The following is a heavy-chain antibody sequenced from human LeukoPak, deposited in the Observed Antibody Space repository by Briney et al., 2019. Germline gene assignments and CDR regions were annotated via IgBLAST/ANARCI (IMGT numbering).Heavy chain of an antibody. CDR1: GFTFSNHA. V-gene: IGHV3-23*01. CDR3: ARELFDFDY. Sequence: GSLHLSCAASGFTFSNHAMTWVRQAPGKGLEWVSEITGSGRSTSYADSVKGRFTISRDNSKNTLFLQMTSVRAEDTATYYCARELFDFDYWGQGILVTVSS. J-gene: IGHJ4*02. D-gene: IGHD3-16*01. CDR2: ITGSGRST.